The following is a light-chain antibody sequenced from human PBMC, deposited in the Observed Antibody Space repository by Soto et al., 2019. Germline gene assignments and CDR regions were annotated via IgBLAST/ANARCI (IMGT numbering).Light chain of an antibody. CDR1: QSVISL. J-gene: IGKJ5*01. CDR2: GAS. V-gene: IGKV3-20*01. CDR3: QQYGSSPIT. Sequence: TVMTPSPATLSVSPGERATLSCRAGQSVISLLPCYQQKPGQAPRLLIYGASSRATGIPDRFSGSGSGTDFTLTISIREPEDFAVYYCQQYGSSPITFGQGTRLEI.